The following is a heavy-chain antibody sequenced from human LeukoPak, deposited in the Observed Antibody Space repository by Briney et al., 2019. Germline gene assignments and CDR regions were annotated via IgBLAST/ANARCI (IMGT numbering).Heavy chain of an antibody. CDR2: ISGSGGST. CDR3: AKGVVVVPAKYYFDY. V-gene: IGHV3-23*01. D-gene: IGHD2-15*01. Sequence: GGSLRLSCVASGFTFSSYAMSWVRQAPGKGLEWVSAISGSGGSTYYADSVKGRFTISRDNSKNTLYLQMNSLRAEDTAVYYCAKGVVVVPAKYYFDYWGQGTLVTVSS. CDR1: GFTFSSYA. J-gene: IGHJ4*02.